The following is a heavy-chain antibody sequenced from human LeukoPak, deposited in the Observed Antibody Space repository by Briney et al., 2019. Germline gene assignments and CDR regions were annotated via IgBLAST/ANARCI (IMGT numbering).Heavy chain of an antibody. J-gene: IGHJ4*02. Sequence: GGSLRLSCAASGFKFDDYTMHWVRRASEKGLEWVSLISWNSDYTSYAESVKGRFTISRDNSKNSLYLQMNSLRTEDTAFYYCAKDFQGIVGATQIDFWGQGTLVTVSS. CDR3: AKDFQGIVGATQIDF. V-gene: IGHV3-43*01. CDR2: ISWNSDYT. CDR1: GFKFDDYT. D-gene: IGHD1-26*01.